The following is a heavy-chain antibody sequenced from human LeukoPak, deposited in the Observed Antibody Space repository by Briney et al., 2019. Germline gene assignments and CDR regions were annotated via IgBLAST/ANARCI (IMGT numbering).Heavy chain of an antibody. CDR3: ARGGGVLLWFGGESAFDI. D-gene: IGHD3-10*01. V-gene: IGHV3-53*01. J-gene: IGHJ3*02. Sequence: GGSLRLSCAASGFTVSSNYMSWVRQAPGKGLEWVSVIYSGGSTYYADSVTGRFTISRDNSKNTPYLQMNSLSAEETAVYYCARGGGVLLWFGGESAFDIWGQGTMVTVSS. CDR1: GFTVSSNY. CDR2: IYSGGST.